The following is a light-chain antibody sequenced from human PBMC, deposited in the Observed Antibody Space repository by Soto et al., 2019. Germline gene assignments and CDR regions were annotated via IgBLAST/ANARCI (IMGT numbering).Light chain of an antibody. CDR3: QQYKSYTWT. V-gene: IGKV1-5*03. Sequence: DIQMTQSPSTLSASVGDRVTITCRASQSISSWLAWYQQKPGKAPKLLIYKASSLESGVPSRFSGNGSGTEFTLTISSLQPDDFATYYCQQYKSYTWTFGQGTKVDIK. J-gene: IGKJ1*01. CDR1: QSISSW. CDR2: KAS.